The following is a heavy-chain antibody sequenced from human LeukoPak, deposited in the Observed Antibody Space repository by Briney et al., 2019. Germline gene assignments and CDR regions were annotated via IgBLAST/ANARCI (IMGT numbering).Heavy chain of an antibody. CDR3: ARHRGYSYGYHPFDI. D-gene: IGHD5-18*01. J-gene: IGHJ3*02. V-gene: IGHV4-39*01. CDR2: IYYSGST. CDR1: GGSISSGDYY. Sequence: SETLSLTCTVSGGSISSGDYYWSWIRQPPGKGLEWIGSIYYSGSTYYNPSLKGRVTISVDTSKHQFSLKLSSVTAADTALYYCARHRGYSYGYHPFDIWGQGTMVTVSS.